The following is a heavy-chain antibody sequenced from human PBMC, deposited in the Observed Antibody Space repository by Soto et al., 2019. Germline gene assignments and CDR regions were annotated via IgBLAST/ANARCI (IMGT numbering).Heavy chain of an antibody. J-gene: IGHJ6*02. CDR1: GFTFSSYG. Sequence: SLRLSCAASGFTFSSYGMHWVRQAPGKGLEWVAVISYDGSNKYYADSVKGRFTISRDNSKNTLYLQMNSLRAEDTAVYYCAKEMGIQLWLRGPHYYYGMDVWGQGTTVTVSS. CDR2: ISYDGSNK. CDR3: AKEMGIQLWLRGPHYYYGMDV. V-gene: IGHV3-30*18. D-gene: IGHD5-18*01.